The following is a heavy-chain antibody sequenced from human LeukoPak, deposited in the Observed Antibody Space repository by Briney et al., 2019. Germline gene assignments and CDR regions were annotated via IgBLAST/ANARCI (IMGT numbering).Heavy chain of an antibody. D-gene: IGHD4-17*01. J-gene: IGHJ3*02. V-gene: IGHV4-34*01. CDR1: GGSFSGYY. Sequence: SETLSLTCAVYGGSFSGYYWSWIRQPPGKGLEWIGEINHSGSTNYNPSLKSRVTISVDTSKNQFSLKLSSVTAADTAVYYCAILELMTTVTTQAFDIWGQGTMVTVSS. CDR3: AILELMTTVTTQAFDI. CDR2: INHSGST.